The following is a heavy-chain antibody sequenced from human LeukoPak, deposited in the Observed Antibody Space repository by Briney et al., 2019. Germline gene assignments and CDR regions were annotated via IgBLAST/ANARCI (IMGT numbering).Heavy chain of an antibody. V-gene: IGHV5-51*01. J-gene: IGHJ6*02. CDR3: ARHRPVEMATTVRYYYYGMDV. Sequence: GESLKISCKGSGYSFTSYWIGWVRQMPGKGLEWMGIIYPGDSDTRYSPSFQGQVTISADKSISTAYLQWSSLKASDTAMYYCARHRPVEMATTVRYYYYGMDVWGQGTTVTVSS. CDR1: GYSFTSYW. D-gene: IGHD5-24*01. CDR2: IYPGDSDT.